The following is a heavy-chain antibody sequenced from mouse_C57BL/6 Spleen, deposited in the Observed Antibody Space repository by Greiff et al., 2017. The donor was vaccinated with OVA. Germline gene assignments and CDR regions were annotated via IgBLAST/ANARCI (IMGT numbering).Heavy chain of an antibody. D-gene: IGHD2-1*01. V-gene: IGHV1-80*01. CDR3: ARGEVKRTYYFDY. CDR2: IYPGDGDT. J-gene: IGHJ2*01. Sequence: VQLQQSGAELVKPGASVKISCKASGYAFSSYWMHWVKQRPGKGLEWIGQIYPGDGDTNYNGKFKGKATLTADKSSSTAYMQLNSLTSEDSAVYYCARGEVKRTYYFDYWGQGTTLTVSS. CDR1: GYAFSSYW.